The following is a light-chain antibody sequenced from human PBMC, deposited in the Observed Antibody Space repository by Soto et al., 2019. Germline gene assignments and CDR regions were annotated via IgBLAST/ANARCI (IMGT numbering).Light chain of an antibody. CDR1: QSVSSY. J-gene: IGKJ4*01. V-gene: IGKV3-11*01. CDR2: DAS. CDR3: QQRSNWPPT. Sequence: EIVLTQSPATLSLSPGERATLSCRASQSVSSYLAWYQQKPGQAPRLLIYDASNRATGIPARFSGSGSGTDFTLAINSLEPEDFAACYCQQRSNWPPTFGGGTKMEIK.